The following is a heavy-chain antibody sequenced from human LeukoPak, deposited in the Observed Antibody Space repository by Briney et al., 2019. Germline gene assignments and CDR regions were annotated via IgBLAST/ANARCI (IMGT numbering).Heavy chain of an antibody. Sequence: ASVKVSCKASGCTFSSYAISWVRQAPGQGLEWMGRIIPILGIANYAQKFQGRVTITADKSTSTAYLELSSLRSEDTAVYYCARVHRITIFGVDLDVMDVWGQGTTVTFSS. D-gene: IGHD3-3*01. J-gene: IGHJ6*02. V-gene: IGHV1-69*04. CDR1: GCTFSSYA. CDR3: ARVHRITIFGVDLDVMDV. CDR2: IIPILGIA.